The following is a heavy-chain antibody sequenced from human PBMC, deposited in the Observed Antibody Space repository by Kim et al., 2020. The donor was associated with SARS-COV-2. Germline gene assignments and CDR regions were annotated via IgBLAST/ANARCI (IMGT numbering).Heavy chain of an antibody. CDR3: ARGRYDFWSGYYTPVWSHYFDY. D-gene: IGHD3-3*01. V-gene: IGHV4-34*01. Sequence: SETLSLTCAVYGGSFSGYYWSWIRQPPGKGLEWIGEINHSGSTNYNPSLKSRVTISVDTSKNQFSLKLSSVTAADTAVYYCARGRYDFWSGYYTPVWSHYFDYWGQGTLVTVSS. CDR2: INHSGST. CDR1: GGSFSGYY. J-gene: IGHJ4*02.